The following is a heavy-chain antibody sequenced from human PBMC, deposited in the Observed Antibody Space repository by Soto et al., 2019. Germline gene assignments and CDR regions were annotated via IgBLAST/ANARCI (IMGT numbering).Heavy chain of an antibody. D-gene: IGHD3-16*02. CDR2: IIPILGIA. CDR1: GGTFSSYT. Sequence: QVQLVQSGAEVKKPGSSVKVSCKASGGTFSSYTISWVRQAPGQGLEWMGRIIPILGIANYAQKFQGRVTITADKSTSTAYMELSSLRSEDTAVYYCARYLSRDAFDIWGQGTMVTVSS. J-gene: IGHJ3*02. V-gene: IGHV1-69*02. CDR3: ARYLSRDAFDI.